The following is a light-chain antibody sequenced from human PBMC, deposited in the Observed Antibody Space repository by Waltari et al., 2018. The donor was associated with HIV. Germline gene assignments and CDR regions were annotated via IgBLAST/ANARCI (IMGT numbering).Light chain of an antibody. V-gene: IGLV3-21*02. J-gene: IGLJ2*01. CDR3: QVWDSSSNHVV. CDR2: DDI. Sequence: SYVLTQPPSVSVAPGQTARITSGGHNIGSKSVPWYHSNSGRAPVLGVYDDIDRPSGIPERFSGSNSGNTATLTISRAEAGDDADYYCQVWDSSSNHVVFGGGTKLTVL. CDR1: NIGSKS.